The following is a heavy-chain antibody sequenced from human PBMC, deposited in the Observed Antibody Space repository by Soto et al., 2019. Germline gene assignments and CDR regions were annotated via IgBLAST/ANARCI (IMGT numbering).Heavy chain of an antibody. CDR2: IKSKTDGGTT. V-gene: IGHV3-15*01. J-gene: IGHJ5*02. CDR1: GFTFSNAW. D-gene: IGHD4-17*01. Sequence: GGSLRLSCAASGFTFSNAWMSWVRQAPGKGLEWVGRIKSKTDGGTTDYAAPVKGRFTISRDDSKNTLYLQMNSLKTEDTAVYYCTTDMDGGFNWFDPWGQGTLVTVSS. CDR3: TTDMDGGFNWFDP.